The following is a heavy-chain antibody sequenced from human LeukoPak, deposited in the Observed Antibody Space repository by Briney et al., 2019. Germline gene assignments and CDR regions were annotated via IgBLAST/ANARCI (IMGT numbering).Heavy chain of an antibody. J-gene: IGHJ6*02. D-gene: IGHD1-26*01. CDR1: GFTFSSYS. V-gene: IGHV3-21*01. Sequence: GGSLRLSCAASGFTFSSYSMNWVRQAPGKGLEWVSSISSSSSYIYYADSVKGRFTISRDNAKNSLYLQMNSLRAEDTAVYYCARDLGSGSYVGNYYYGMDVWGQGTTVTVSS. CDR2: ISSSSSYI. CDR3: ARDLGSGSYVGNYYYGMDV.